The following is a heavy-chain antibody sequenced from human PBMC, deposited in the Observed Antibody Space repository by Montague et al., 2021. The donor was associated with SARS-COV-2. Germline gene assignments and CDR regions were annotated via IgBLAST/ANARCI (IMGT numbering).Heavy chain of an antibody. D-gene: IGHD6-19*01. CDR1: GGSISSSSYY. J-gene: IGHJ3*01. CDR2: IHYSGST. CDR3: ARQENSSGWFKPDAFDV. V-gene: IGHV4-39*01. Sequence: SETLSLTCTVSGGSISSSSYYWGWIRQPPGKGLEWIGSIHYSGSTYYNPSLKSRVTISVDTSKNQFSLKMGSVTAADTAEYYCARQENSSGWFKPDAFDVWGQGTMVTVSS.